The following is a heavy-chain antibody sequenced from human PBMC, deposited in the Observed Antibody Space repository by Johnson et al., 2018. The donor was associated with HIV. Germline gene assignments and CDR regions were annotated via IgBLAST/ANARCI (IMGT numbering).Heavy chain of an antibody. V-gene: IGHV3-30*03. D-gene: IGHD6-13*01. CDR2: ISYDGSNK. Sequence: QVQLVESGGGVVQPGRSLRLSCAASGFTFSGYGMHWVRQAPGKGLEWVAIISYDGSNKYYADSVKGRFTISRDNSKNTLYLQMNSLRAEDTAVYYCARARDRSSSRDAFDIWGQGTMFTVSS. CDR3: ARARDRSSSRDAFDI. J-gene: IGHJ3*02. CDR1: GFTFSGYG.